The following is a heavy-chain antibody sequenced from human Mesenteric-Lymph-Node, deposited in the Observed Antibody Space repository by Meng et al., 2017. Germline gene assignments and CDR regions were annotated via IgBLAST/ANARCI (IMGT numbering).Heavy chain of an antibody. V-gene: IGHV4-30-4*01. J-gene: IGHJ4*02. Sequence: VPLQGSGPGLVKPSQTLSLTCNVSGDSISRGEYFWSWIRQPPGKGLEWIGYMDYRGSTFYNPSLKSRVTISVDTSKNQFSLKLSSVTAADTAVYFCARGELLWDYWGQGTLVTVSS. D-gene: IGHD2-2*01. CDR2: MDYRGST. CDR1: GDSISRGEYF. CDR3: ARGELLWDY.